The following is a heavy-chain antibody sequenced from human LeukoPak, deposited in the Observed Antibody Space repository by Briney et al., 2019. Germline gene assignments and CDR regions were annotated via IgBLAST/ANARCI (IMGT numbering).Heavy chain of an antibody. J-gene: IGHJ3*02. V-gene: IGHV3-30*04. CDR1: GFAFSSYA. CDR2: ISYHGSNV. D-gene: IGHD3-9*01. CDR3: ARKRGYDISTGYFDAFDI. Sequence: GRSLRLSCAASGFAFSSYAMHWVRQAPGKGLDWVAAISYHGSNVYYADSVKGRFTISRDNSKNTVYLQMNSLRPEDTAVYYCARKRGYDISTGYFDAFDIWGQGTVVTVSS.